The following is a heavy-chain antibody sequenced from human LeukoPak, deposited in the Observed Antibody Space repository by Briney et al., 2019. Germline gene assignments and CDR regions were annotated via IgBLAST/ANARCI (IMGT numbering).Heavy chain of an antibody. J-gene: IGHJ4*02. CDR2: MNPNSGNT. V-gene: IGHV1-8*01. D-gene: IGHD3-22*01. CDR3: AREYTYDSSGYNP. CDR1: GYTFTSYD. Sequence: ASVKASCKASGYTFTSYDINWVRQATGQGLEWMGWMNPNSGNTSYAQKFQGRVTMTRNTSISTAYMELSSLRSEDTAVYYCAREYTYDSSGYNPWGQGTLVTVSS.